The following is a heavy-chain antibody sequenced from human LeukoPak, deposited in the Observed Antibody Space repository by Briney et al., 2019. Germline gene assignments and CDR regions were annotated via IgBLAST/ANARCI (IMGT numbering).Heavy chain of an antibody. CDR3: ARSLGYFDY. J-gene: IGHJ4*02. D-gene: IGHD3-16*01. Sequence: KPSETLSLTCAVYGGSFSGYYWSWIRQPPGKGLEWTGEINHSGSPNYNPSLKSRVTISVDTSKNQFSLKLSSVTAADTAVYYCARSLGYFDYWGQGTLVTVSS. CDR2: INHSGSP. CDR1: GGSFSGYY. V-gene: IGHV4-34*01.